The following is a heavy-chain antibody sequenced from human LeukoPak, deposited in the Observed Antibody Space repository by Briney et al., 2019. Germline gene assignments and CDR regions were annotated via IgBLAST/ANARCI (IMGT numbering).Heavy chain of an antibody. V-gene: IGHV3-30*03. CDR3: ARVDDGYNYVWWFDP. Sequence: QPGRSLRLSCAASGFTFSSYGMHWVRQAPGKGLEWVAVISYDGSNKYHADSVKGRFTISRDNAKNSLYLQMNSLRAEDTAVYYCARVDDGYNYVWWFDPWGQGTLVTVSS. J-gene: IGHJ5*02. D-gene: IGHD5-24*01. CDR1: GFTFSSYG. CDR2: ISYDGSNK.